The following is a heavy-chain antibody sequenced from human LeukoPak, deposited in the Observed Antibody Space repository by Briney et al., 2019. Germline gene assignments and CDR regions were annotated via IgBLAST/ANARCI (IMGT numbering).Heavy chain of an antibody. D-gene: IGHD3-10*01. CDR2: IYYSGST. CDR3: ARLSLWFGED. Sequence: PSETLSLTCTVSGGSISSSSYYWGWIRPPPGKGLEWIGSIYYSGSTYYNPSLKSRVTISVDTSKNQFSLKLSSVTAADTAVYYCARLSLWFGEDWGQGTLVTVSS. J-gene: IGHJ4*02. CDR1: GGSISSSSYY. V-gene: IGHV4-39*01.